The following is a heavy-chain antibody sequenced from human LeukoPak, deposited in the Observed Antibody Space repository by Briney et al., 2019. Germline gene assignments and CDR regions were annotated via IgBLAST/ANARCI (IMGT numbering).Heavy chain of an antibody. CDR2: INHSGST. V-gene: IGHV4-34*01. CDR3: ARDLLLGYCSGGSCSD. J-gene: IGHJ4*02. CDR1: GGSFSGYY. Sequence: SETLSLTCAVYGGSFSGYYWSWIRQPPGKGLEWIGEINHSGSTNYNPSLKSRVTISVDTSKNQFSLKLSSVTAADTAVYYCARDLLLGYCSGGSCSDWGQGTLVTVSP. D-gene: IGHD2-15*01.